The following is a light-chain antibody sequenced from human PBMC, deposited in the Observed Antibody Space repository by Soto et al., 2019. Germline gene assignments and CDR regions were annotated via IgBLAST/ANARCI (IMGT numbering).Light chain of an antibody. CDR2: GDN. CDR1: TSNIGAPYD. J-gene: IGLJ1*01. V-gene: IGLV1-40*01. Sequence: QSVLTQPPPVSGAPGQRVSISCTGSTSNIGAPYDVHWYQHLPGTAPKLLIYGDNNRPSGVPDRFSGSKSGTSASLAITQLQAEDEADYYCQSYDISLHNYVFGTGTKVTVL. CDR3: QSYDISLHNYV.